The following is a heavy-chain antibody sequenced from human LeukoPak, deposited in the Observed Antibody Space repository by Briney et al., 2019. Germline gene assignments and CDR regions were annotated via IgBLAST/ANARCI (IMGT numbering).Heavy chain of an antibody. J-gene: IGHJ4*02. D-gene: IGHD2-2*01. CDR2: IIPIFGTA. V-gene: IGHV1-69*13. CDR1: GGTFSSYA. CDR3: ARALFPYCSSTSCHSGYFDS. Sequence: GASVKVSCKASGGTFSSYAISWVRQAPGQGLEWMGGIIPIFGTANYAQKFQGRVTITADESTSTAYMELSSLRSEDTAVYYCARALFPYCSSTSCHSGYFDSWGQGTLVTVSS.